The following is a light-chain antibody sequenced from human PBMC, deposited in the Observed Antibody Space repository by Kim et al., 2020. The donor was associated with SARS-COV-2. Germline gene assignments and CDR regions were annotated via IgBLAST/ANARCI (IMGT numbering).Light chain of an antibody. CDR2: EVN. Sequence: QSALTQPASVSGSPGQSITISCTGTSSDVGGYNYVSWYQQYPGKAPKLMIYEVNNRPSGVSNRFSGSKSGITASLTISGLQAEDEADYYCSSYTSSGTLPYVFGTGTKVTVL. CDR1: SSDVGGYNY. V-gene: IGLV2-14*01. CDR3: SSYTSSGTLPYV. J-gene: IGLJ1*01.